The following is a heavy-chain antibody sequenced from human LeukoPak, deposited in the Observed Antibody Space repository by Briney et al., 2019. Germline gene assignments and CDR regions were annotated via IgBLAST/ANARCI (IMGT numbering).Heavy chain of an antibody. V-gene: IGHV1-46*01. CDR3: ARGFGDYGDYVDY. J-gene: IGHJ4*02. D-gene: IGHD4-17*01. Sequence: ASVKVSCKASGYTFTSYCMHWVRQAPGQGLEWMGIINPSGGSTSYAQKFQGRVTMTRNTSISTAYMELSSLRSEDTAVYYCARGFGDYGDYVDYWGQGTLVTVSS. CDR2: INPSGGST. CDR1: GYTFTSYC.